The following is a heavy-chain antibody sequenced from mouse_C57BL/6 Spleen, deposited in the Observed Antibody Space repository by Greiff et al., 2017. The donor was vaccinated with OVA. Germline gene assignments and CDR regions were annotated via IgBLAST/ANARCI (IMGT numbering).Heavy chain of an antibody. J-gene: IGHJ4*01. V-gene: IGHV1-50*01. D-gene: IGHD1-1*01. CDR2: IDPSDSYT. Sequence: QVQLQQPGAELVKPGASVKLSCKASGYTFTSYWMQWVKQRPGQGLEWIGEIDPSDSYTNYNQKFKGKATLTVDTSSSTACMQLSSLTSEDSAVYYCARLTTVEDYAMDYWGQGTSVTVSS. CDR3: ARLTTVEDYAMDY. CDR1: GYTFTSYW.